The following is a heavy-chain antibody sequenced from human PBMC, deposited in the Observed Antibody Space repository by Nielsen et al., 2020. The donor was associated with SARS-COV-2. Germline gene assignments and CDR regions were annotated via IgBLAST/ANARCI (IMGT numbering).Heavy chain of an antibody. CDR1: GFTFSSHA. Sequence: GESLKISCAASGFTFSSHAMSWVRQAPGKGLEWVSAISGSGGSTYYADSVKGRFTISRDNSKNTLYLQMNSLRAEDTAVYYCAKDRPDNYDILLEAFDIWGQGTMVTVSS. CDR3: AKDRPDNYDILLEAFDI. CDR2: ISGSGGST. J-gene: IGHJ3*02. V-gene: IGHV3-23*01. D-gene: IGHD3-9*01.